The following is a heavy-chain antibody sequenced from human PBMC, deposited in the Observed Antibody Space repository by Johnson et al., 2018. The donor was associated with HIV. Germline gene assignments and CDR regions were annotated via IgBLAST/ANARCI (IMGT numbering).Heavy chain of an antibody. D-gene: IGHD5-24*01. J-gene: IGHJ3*01. Sequence: VQLVESGGGLIQPGGSLRLSCAASGFTVSINYMSWVRQAPGKGLEWVSVIYSGGSTYFADSVTGRFTISRDNAKNTLYLQMHSLRAEDTAVYFCARGCRDGYTCDAFDVWGRGTRVTVSS. CDR3: ARGCRDGYTCDAFDV. CDR1: GFTVSINY. CDR2: IYSGGST. V-gene: IGHV3-53*01.